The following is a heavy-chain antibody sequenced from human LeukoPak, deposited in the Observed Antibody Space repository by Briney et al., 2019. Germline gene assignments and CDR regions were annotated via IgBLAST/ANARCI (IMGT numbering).Heavy chain of an antibody. D-gene: IGHD3-22*01. CDR1: GTTLSNYG. CDR3: AKRGVVIRVILVGFHKEAYYFDS. CDR2: IIDSGGRT. J-gene: IGHJ4*02. Sequence: GGSLRLSCAVSGTTLSNYGMTWVRPAPRKGLEWVAGIIDSGGRTNYADSVKGRFTISRDNPKNTIYLQMNSLRAEDTAVYFCAKRGVVIRVILVGFHKEAYYFDSWGQGALVTVSS. V-gene: IGHV3-23*01.